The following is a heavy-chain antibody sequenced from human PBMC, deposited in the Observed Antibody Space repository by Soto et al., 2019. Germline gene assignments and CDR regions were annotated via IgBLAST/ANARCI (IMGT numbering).Heavy chain of an antibody. CDR2: IDASGNT. CDR3: ARYSNNWFQTEGMDV. Sequence: ETLSLTCTVSVDPITTYYWSWIRQPAGKGLEWIGRIDASGNTNYNPSLNSRVTMSIDTSKKQFSLKLTSVTAADTAIYYCARYSNNWFQTEGMDVWGQGTTVTV. J-gene: IGHJ6*02. V-gene: IGHV4-4*07. D-gene: IGHD6-13*01. CDR1: VDPITTYY.